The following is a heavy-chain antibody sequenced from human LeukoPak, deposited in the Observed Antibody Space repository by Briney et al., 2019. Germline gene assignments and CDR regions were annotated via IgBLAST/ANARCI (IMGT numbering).Heavy chain of an antibody. D-gene: IGHD3-10*01. CDR3: ARDFGGSGSYVYYAMDV. CDR1: GFTFSNHA. V-gene: IGHV3-64*01. Sequence: GGSLRLSCAASGFTFSNHAVHWVRQAPGKGLEYVSAISSNGSNTYYANSVKGRFTISRDNSKNTLYLQMGSLRVEDMAVYYCARDFGGSGSYVYYAMDVWGQGTTVTVSS. J-gene: IGHJ6*02. CDR2: ISSNGSNT.